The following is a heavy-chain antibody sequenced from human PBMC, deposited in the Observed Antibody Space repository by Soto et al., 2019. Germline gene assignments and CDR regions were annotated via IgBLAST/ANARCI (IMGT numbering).Heavy chain of an antibody. CDR2: INHSGST. J-gene: IGHJ3*02. CDR3: ARVGCSGGSCYPDI. Sequence: QVQLQQWGAGLLKPSETLSLTCAVYGGSFSGYYWSWIRQPPGKGLEWIGEINHSGSTNYNPSLKSRVTISVDTSKDQCSLKLSSVTAADTAVYYCARVGCSGGSCYPDIWGQGTMVTVSS. V-gene: IGHV4-34*01. D-gene: IGHD2-15*01. CDR1: GGSFSGYY.